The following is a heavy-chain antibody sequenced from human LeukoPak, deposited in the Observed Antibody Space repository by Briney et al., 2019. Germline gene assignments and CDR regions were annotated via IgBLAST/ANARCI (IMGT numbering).Heavy chain of an antibody. Sequence: GGSLRLSCAASGFTFVSHAMSWVRQAPGKGLEWVSGIRASDGSTYYADSVKDRFTSSRDNSKNTLYLQMNSLRAEDTAVYYCTRGSNSGSFRPDFWGQGTLVTVSS. D-gene: IGHD1-26*01. J-gene: IGHJ4*02. V-gene: IGHV3-23*01. CDR1: GFTFVSHA. CDR2: IRASDGST. CDR3: TRGSNSGSFRPDF.